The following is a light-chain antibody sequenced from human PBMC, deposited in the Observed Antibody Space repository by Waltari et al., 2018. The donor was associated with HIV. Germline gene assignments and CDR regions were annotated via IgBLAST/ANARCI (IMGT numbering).Light chain of an antibody. Sequence: QSVLTQPPSASGAPGQRVTISCSGSSANIGNTGYWYPQLPGTAPKVRIYRDNQRPSGVPDRFSGSRSGTSASLDVSGLRSEDEANYICAAWDDILSGWVFGGGTKLTVL. J-gene: IGLJ3*02. CDR1: SANIGNT. CDR2: RDN. CDR3: AAWDDILSGWV. V-gene: IGLV1-47*01.